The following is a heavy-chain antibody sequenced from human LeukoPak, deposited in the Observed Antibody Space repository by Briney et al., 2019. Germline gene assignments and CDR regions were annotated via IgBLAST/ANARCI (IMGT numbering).Heavy chain of an antibody. CDR3: ARGYWQQPPLFQH. CDR1: GYTFTSYD. Sequence: ASVTVSFKASGYTFTSYDINWVRQATGQGLEWMGWMNPNSGNTGYAQKFQGRVTMTRNTSISTAYMELSSLRSEDTAVYYCARGYWQQPPLFQHWGQGTLVTVSS. V-gene: IGHV1-8*01. J-gene: IGHJ1*01. CDR2: MNPNSGNT. D-gene: IGHD6-13*01.